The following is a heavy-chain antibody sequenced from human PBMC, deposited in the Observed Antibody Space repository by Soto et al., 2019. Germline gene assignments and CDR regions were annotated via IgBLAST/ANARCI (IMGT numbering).Heavy chain of an antibody. V-gene: IGHV4-59*12. D-gene: IGHD3-10*01. CDR2: IYYSGST. CDR1: GGSISSYY. CDR3: ARDPGD. J-gene: IGHJ4*02. Sequence: SETLSLTCTVSGGSISSYYWSWIRQPPGKGLEWIGYIYYSGSTYYNPSLKSRVTISVDTSKNQFSLKLSSVTAADTAVYYCARDPGDWGQGTLVTVS.